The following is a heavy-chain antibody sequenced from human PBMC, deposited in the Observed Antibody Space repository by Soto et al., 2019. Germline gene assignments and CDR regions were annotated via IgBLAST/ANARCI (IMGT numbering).Heavy chain of an antibody. D-gene: IGHD3-10*01. J-gene: IGHJ6*02. Sequence: SDTLSLTCTVSGGAISSYYWSWIRQPAGKGLEWIGRIYTSGSTNYNPSLKSRVTMSVDTSKNQFSLKLSSVTAADTAVYYCARDKIPGSYGYYYYGMDVWGQGTTVTVSS. V-gene: IGHV4-4*07. CDR2: IYTSGST. CDR3: ARDKIPGSYGYYYYGMDV. CDR1: GGAISSYY.